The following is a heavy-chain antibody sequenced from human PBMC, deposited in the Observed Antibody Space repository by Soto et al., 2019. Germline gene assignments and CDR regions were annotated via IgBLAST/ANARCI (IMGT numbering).Heavy chain of an antibody. J-gene: IGHJ4*01. CDR1: GDSISSGYH. D-gene: IGHD3-22*01. CDR2: IYHSVTT. Sequence: SETLSLTCAVSGDSISSGYHWAWIRQPPGKGLEWIASIYHSVTTYYNPSLKSRVTISVDTSKNQFSLRLTSVTAADSAMYYCARTDSVGYYPYF. V-gene: IGHV4-38-2*01. CDR3: ARTDSVGYYPYF.